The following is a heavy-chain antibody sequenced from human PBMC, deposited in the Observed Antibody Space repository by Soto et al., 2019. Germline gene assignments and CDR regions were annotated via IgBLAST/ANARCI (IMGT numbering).Heavy chain of an antibody. CDR1: GFTFSSYW. V-gene: IGHV3-7*01. Sequence: GGSLRISCAASGFTFSSYWMSWVRQAPGKGRGGVANIKQDGSEKYYMDSVKGRFTISRDNAKNSLYLQMNSLRAEDTAVYYCARGVYCNGGSCPLYYYYYMDVWGKGTTVTVSS. CDR3: ARGVYCNGGSCPLYYYYYMDV. D-gene: IGHD2-15*01. J-gene: IGHJ6*03. CDR2: IKQDGSEK.